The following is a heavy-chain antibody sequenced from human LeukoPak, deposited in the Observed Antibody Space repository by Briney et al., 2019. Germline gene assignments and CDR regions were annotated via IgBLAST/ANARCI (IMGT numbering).Heavy chain of an antibody. Sequence: PGGSLRLSCAASGFTFSSYEMNWVRQAPGKGLEWVSYISSSGSTIYYADSVKGRFTISRDNAKNSLYLQMNSLRAEDTAVYYCARDRRITMVRGVKDMDVWGKGTTVTVSS. CDR3: ARDRRITMVRGVKDMDV. CDR2: ISSSGSTI. J-gene: IGHJ6*03. CDR1: GFTFSSYE. D-gene: IGHD3-10*01. V-gene: IGHV3-48*03.